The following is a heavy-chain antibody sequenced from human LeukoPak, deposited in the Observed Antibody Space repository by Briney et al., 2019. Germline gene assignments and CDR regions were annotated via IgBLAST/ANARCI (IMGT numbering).Heavy chain of an antibody. V-gene: IGHV3-7*03. CDR2: IKEDGSEK. J-gene: IGHJ4*02. D-gene: IGHD3-22*01. Sequence: GGSLRLSCAASEFTFSRYWMTWVRQAPGKGLEWVANIKEDGSEKYYVDSVKGRFTISRDNAKNSLFLQMNSLRAEDTAVYYCAKDSYDTSIWGQGTLVTVSA. CDR1: EFTFSRYW. CDR3: AKDSYDTSI.